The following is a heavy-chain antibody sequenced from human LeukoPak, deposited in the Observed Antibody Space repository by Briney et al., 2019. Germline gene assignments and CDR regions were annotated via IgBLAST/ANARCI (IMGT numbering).Heavy chain of an antibody. CDR2: IYYSGST. J-gene: IGHJ4*02. CDR3: AREGPGMPDY. CDR1: GGSISSSSYY. V-gene: IGHV4-39*07. Sequence: KPSETLSLTCTVSGGSISSSSYYWVWIRQPPGKGLEWIGSIYYSGSTYYNPSLKSRVTISVDTSKNQFSLKLSSVTAADTAVYYCAREGPGMPDYWGQGTLVTVSS. D-gene: IGHD2-2*01.